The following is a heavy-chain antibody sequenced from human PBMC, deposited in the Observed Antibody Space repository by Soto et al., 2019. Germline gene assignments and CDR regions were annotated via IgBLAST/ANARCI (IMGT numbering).Heavy chain of an antibody. CDR2: IDWDDDE. V-gene: IGHV2-70*04. CDR1: GFSLIGSGMR. D-gene: IGHD3-22*01. CDR3: APIPGVQYDSSGSAEAFDV. Sequence: SGPTLVNPTQTLTLTCSFSGFSLIGSGMRVSWLRQAPGKALEWLARIDWDDDEFYSTSRRSRLTISKYTSKNQVVLTMTNMSPVYTATYYCAPIPGVQYDSSGSAEAFDVWGQGTMVTVSS. J-gene: IGHJ3*01.